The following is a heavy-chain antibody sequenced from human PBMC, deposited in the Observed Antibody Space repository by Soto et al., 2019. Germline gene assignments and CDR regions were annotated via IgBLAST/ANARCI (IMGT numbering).Heavy chain of an antibody. CDR3: QLWDNMDV. V-gene: IGHV3-73*01. D-gene: IGHD1-26*01. CDR2: MRSGAKNFAT. J-gene: IGHJ6*04. CDR1: GFTFSGSS. Sequence: EVQLVESGGGLVRPGGSLKVSCTVSGFTFSGSSIHWVRHSSGRGLEWVGRMRSGAKNFATEYGASMKGRFIISRDDSKNTAYLEMNSLTADDTAVYYCQLWDNMDVWGKGTTV.